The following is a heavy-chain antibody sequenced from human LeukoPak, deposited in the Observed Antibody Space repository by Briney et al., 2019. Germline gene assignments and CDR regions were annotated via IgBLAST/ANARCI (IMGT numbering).Heavy chain of an antibody. Sequence: SETLSLTCTVSGGSISSSSYYWGWIRQPPGKGLEWIGSIYYSGSTYYNPSLKSRVTISVDTSKNQFSLKLSSVTAADTAVYYCARGEYSSSWYPKLIDYYYYYMDVWGKGTTVTISS. CDR2: IYYSGST. V-gene: IGHV4-39*07. CDR3: ARGEYSSSWYPKLIDYYYYYMDV. J-gene: IGHJ6*03. CDR1: GGSISSSSYY. D-gene: IGHD6-13*01.